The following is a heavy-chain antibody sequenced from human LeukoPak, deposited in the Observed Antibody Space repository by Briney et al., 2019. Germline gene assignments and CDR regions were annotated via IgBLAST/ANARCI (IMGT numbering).Heavy chain of an antibody. CDR2: INPNSGGT. V-gene: IGHV1-2*02. J-gene: IGHJ4*02. CDR1: GYTFTGYY. D-gene: IGHD2-15*01. Sequence: ASVKVSCKASGYTFTGYYMHWVRQAPGQGLEWMGWINPNSGGTNYAQKFQGRVTMTRDTSISTAYMELSRLRSDDTAVYYCARVLTAWLLPLYYFDYWGQGTLVTVSS. CDR3: ARVLTAWLLPLYYFDY.